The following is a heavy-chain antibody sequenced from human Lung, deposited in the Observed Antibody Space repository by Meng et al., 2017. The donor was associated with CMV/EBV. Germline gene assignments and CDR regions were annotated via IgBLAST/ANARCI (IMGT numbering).Heavy chain of an antibody. V-gene: IGHV3-23*03. CDR2: IYSGGSDT. CDR3: AKVYTSTNWGYYYGMEV. D-gene: IGHD2-2*01. J-gene: IGHJ6*02. CDR1: GFSFSSYA. Sequence: GEXXKISCAASGFSFSSYAMNWVRQAPGRGLEWVSLIYSGGSDTYYVDSVKGRFTISRDDSKNTLYLQMHSLAADDTAIYYCAKVYTSTNWGYYYGMEVWXQGTXVTGAS.